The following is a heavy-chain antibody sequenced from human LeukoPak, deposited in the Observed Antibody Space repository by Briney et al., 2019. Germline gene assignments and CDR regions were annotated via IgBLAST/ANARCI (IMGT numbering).Heavy chain of an antibody. CDR3: ARGLVPAAVEFDY. CDR1: GFTFSSYS. CDR2: ISSSSKYI. D-gene: IGHD2-2*01. Sequence: GGSLRLSCADSGFTFSSYSMNWVRQAPGKGLEWVSSISSSSKYIYYADSVNGRFTISRDNANNSLYLQINSQRAEDTATYYCARGLVPAAVEFDYWGQGTLVTVSS. V-gene: IGHV3-21*01. J-gene: IGHJ4*02.